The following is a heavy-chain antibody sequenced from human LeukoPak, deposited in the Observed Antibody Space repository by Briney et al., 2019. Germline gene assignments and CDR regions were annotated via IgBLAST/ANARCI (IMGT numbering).Heavy chain of an antibody. J-gene: IGHJ3*02. Sequence: SVKVSCKASGGTFISYAISWVRQAPGQGLEWMGRIIPIFGTANYAQKFQGRVTITTDESTSTAYMELSSLRSEDTAVYYCARDPGTGGAFDIWGQGTMVTVSS. CDR3: ARDPGTGGAFDI. V-gene: IGHV1-69*05. CDR1: GGTFISYA. CDR2: IIPIFGTA. D-gene: IGHD7-27*01.